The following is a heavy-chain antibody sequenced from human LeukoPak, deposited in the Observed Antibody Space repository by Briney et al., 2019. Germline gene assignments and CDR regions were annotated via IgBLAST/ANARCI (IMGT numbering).Heavy chain of an antibody. CDR2: IIPIFGTA. D-gene: IGHD3-9*01. CDR3: ARDSNHYDILTGYSSSLFDC. Sequence: ASVKVSCKASGGTFSSYAISWVRQAPGQGLEWMGGIIPIFGTANYAQKFQGRVTITADESTSTAYMELSSLRSEDTAVYYCARDSNHYDILTGYSSSLFDCWGQGTLVTVSS. J-gene: IGHJ4*02. V-gene: IGHV1-69*13. CDR1: GGTFSSYA.